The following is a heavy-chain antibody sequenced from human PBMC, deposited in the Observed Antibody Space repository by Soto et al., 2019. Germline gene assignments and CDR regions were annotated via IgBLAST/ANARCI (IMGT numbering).Heavy chain of an antibody. CDR2: ISYDGSNK. V-gene: IGHV3-30-3*01. CDR1: GFTFSSYA. CDR3: ARGEDMIVVVTEANDAFDI. Sequence: GGSLRLSCSASGFTFSSYAMHWVRQAPGKGLEWVAVISYDGSNKYYADSVKGRFTISRDNSKNTLYLQMNSLRAEDTAVYYCARGEDMIVVVTEANDAFDIWGQGTMVTVSS. D-gene: IGHD3-22*01. J-gene: IGHJ3*02.